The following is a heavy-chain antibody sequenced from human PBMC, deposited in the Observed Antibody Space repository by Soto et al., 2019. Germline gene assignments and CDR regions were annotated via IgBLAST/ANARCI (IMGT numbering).Heavy chain of an antibody. Sequence: QVQLVQSGAEVKKPGSSVKVSCKASGGTFSSYAISWVRQAPGQGLEWMGGFIPIFGAANYAQKFQGRVTITADESTSTAYMELSSMRSEDTAVYYCARHVPAAGYYYGMDVWGQGTTVTVSS. D-gene: IGHD2-2*01. J-gene: IGHJ6*02. V-gene: IGHV1-69*12. CDR3: ARHVPAAGYYYGMDV. CDR1: GGTFSSYA. CDR2: FIPIFGAA.